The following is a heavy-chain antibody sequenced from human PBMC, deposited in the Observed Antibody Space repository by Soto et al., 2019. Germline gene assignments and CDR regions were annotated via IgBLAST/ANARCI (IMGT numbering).Heavy chain of an antibody. V-gene: IGHV4-39*01. J-gene: IGHJ4*02. CDR2: IYYSGST. D-gene: IGHD3-22*01. CDR1: GGSISSSSYY. Sequence: SETLSLTCTVAGGSISSSSYYWGWIRQPPGKGLEWIGSIYYSGSTYYNPSLRSRVTISVDTSKNQFSLKLSSVTAADTAVYCCARHTYYYDSSGLSDLDYWGQGTLVTVSS. CDR3: ARHTYYYDSSGLSDLDY.